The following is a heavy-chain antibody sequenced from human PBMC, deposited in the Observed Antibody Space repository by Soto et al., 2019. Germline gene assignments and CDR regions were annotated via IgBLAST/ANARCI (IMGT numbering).Heavy chain of an antibody. CDR1: GFTFSSYG. Sequence: GGSLRLSCAASGFTFSSYGMHWGRQAPGKGLEGVAVIWYEGSNKYYADSVKGRFTISRDNSKNSLYLQMNSLRAEDTAVYYCARVYGSGSLYYFDYWGQGTLVTVSS. J-gene: IGHJ4*02. CDR2: IWYEGSNK. V-gene: IGHV3-33*01. D-gene: IGHD3-10*01. CDR3: ARVYGSGSLYYFDY.